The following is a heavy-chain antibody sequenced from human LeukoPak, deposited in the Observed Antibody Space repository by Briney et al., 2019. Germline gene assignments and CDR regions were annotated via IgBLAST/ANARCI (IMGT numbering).Heavy chain of an antibody. J-gene: IGHJ4*02. CDR3: ARLADCSSSSCRSFDY. D-gene: IGHD2-2*01. V-gene: IGHV1-2*02. CDR1: GYPFTGYY. Sequence: ASVKVSCKASGYPFTGYYLHWVRQAPGQGLEWMGWINLNSGFTNYAQKFQGRVTMTRDTSISTAYMELSRLRSDDTAVYYCARLADCSSSSCRSFDYRGQGTLVTVSS. CDR2: INLNSGFT.